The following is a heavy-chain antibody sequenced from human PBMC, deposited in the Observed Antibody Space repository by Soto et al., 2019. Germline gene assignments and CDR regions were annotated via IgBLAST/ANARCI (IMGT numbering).Heavy chain of an antibody. D-gene: IGHD2-2*01. CDR2: IIPIFGTA. CDR1: GGTFSSYA. Sequence: ASVKVSCKASGGTFSSYAISWVRQAPGQGLEWMGGIIPIFGTANYAQKFQGRVTITADESTSTAYMELSSLRSEDTAVYYCARAEDIVVVPAAMGGDYYYYYGMDVWGQGTTVTVSS. V-gene: IGHV1-69*13. J-gene: IGHJ6*02. CDR3: ARAEDIVVVPAAMGGDYYYYYGMDV.